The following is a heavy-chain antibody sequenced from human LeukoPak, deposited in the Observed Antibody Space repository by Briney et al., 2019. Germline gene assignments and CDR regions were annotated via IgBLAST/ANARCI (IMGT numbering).Heavy chain of an antibody. V-gene: IGHV3-21*01. Sequence: GGSLRLSCAASGFIFSSFTMNWVRQAPGKGLEWVSSISSDSKSIYYADSVTGRFTISRDNAKNSLYLQMNSLRVEDTAVYYCASSKWFYFDSWGQGTLVTVSS. D-gene: IGHD3-22*01. CDR2: ISSDSKSI. J-gene: IGHJ4*02. CDR1: GFIFSSFT. CDR3: ASSKWFYFDS.